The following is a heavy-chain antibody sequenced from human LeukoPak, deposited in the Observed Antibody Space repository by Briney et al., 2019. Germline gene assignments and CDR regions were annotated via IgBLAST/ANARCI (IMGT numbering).Heavy chain of an antibody. J-gene: IGHJ4*02. CDR1: GGSFSGYY. D-gene: IGHD1-1*01. Sequence: SETLSHTCAVYGGSFSGYYWSWIRQPPGKGLEWIGEINHSGSTNYNPSLKSRVTISVDTSKNQFSLKLSSVTAADTAVYYCARSGGTHYFDYWGQGTLVTVSS. CDR2: INHSGST. CDR3: ARSGGTHYFDY. V-gene: IGHV4-34*01.